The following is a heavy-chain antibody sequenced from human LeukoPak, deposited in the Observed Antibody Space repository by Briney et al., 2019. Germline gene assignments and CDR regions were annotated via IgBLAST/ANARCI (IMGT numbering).Heavy chain of an antibody. CDR1: GYTFTSYD. CDR2: IIPIFGTA. D-gene: IGHD3-10*01. CDR3: ARRITMVRGENWFDP. J-gene: IGHJ5*02. V-gene: IGHV1-69*13. Sequence: GASVKVSCKASGYTFTSYDINWVRQAPGQGLEWMGGIIPIFGTANYAQKFQGRVTITADESTSTAYMELSSLRSEDTAVYYCARRITMVRGENWFDPWGQGTLVTVSS.